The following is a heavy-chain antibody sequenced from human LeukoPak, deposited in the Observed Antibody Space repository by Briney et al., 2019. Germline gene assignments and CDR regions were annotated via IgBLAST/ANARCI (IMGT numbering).Heavy chain of an antibody. CDR3: ARRVLRGAFDI. J-gene: IGHJ3*02. CDR2: IYYSGST. V-gene: IGHV4-59*08. CDR1: GGSISSYY. Sequence: SETLSLTCTVSGGSISSYYWSWIRQPPGKGLEWIGYIYYSGSTNYNPSLKSRVTISVDTSKSQFSLKLSSATAADTAVYYCARRVLRGAFDIWGQGTMVTVSS.